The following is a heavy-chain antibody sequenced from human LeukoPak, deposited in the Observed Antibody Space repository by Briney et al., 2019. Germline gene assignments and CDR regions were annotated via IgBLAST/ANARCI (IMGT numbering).Heavy chain of an antibody. J-gene: IGHJ6*03. CDR1: GFTLRTYW. D-gene: IGHD6-13*01. CDR2: IKRDGSEK. Sequence: GGSLRLSCAASGFTLRTYWMSWVRQAPGKGLEWVASIKRDGSEKYYVDSVKGRFTISRDNAKNSLYLQMNSLRAEDTAVYYCARAGIAAAAYYYMDVWGKGTTVTVSS. V-gene: IGHV3-7*01. CDR3: ARAGIAAAAYYYMDV.